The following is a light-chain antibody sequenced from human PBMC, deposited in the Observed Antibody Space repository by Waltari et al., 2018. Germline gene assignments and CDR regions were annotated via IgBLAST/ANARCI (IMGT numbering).Light chain of an antibody. V-gene: IGKV3-15*01. CDR2: GAS. J-gene: IGKJ4*01. CDR1: QSVSSN. Sequence: EIVMTQSPATLPLSPGERATPSCRASQSVSSNLAWYQQKPGQAPRLLIYGASTRATGVPARFSGSGSGTDFTLTISGLQSEDYAVYFCHQHNSWPPLSFGGGTKVEIK. CDR3: HQHNSWPPLS.